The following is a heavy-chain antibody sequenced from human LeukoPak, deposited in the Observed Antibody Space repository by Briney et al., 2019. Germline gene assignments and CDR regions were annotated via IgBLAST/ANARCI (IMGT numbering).Heavy chain of an antibody. CDR1: GYTFTNYA. CDR3: ARDHDYDYLWGSYRYDLGFDY. J-gene: IGHJ4*02. D-gene: IGHD3-16*02. V-gene: IGHV1-3*01. CDR2: ISAGNGNT. Sequence: ASVKVSCKASGYTFTNYAIHWVRQAPGQRLEWMGWISAGNGNTKYSQKFQGRVTITRDTSASTVYMDLSSLRSEDTAVYYCARDHDYDYLWGSYRYDLGFDYWGQGTLVTVSP.